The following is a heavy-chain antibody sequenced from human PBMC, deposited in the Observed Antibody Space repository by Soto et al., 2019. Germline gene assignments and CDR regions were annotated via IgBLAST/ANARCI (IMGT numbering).Heavy chain of an antibody. D-gene: IGHD2-21*01. CDR2: ISYDGSNK. CDR1: GFTFSSYA. Sequence: QVQLVESGGGVVQPGRSLRLSCAASGFTFSSYAMHWVRQAPGKGLEWVAVISYDGSNKYYADSVKGRFTISRDNSKNTLYPQMNSLRAEDTAVYYCARGPPSYSRPSWGQGTLVTVSS. J-gene: IGHJ5*02. CDR3: ARGPPSYSRPS. V-gene: IGHV3-30-3*01.